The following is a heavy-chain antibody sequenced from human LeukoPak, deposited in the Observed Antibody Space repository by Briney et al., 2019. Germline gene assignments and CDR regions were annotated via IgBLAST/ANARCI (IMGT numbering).Heavy chain of an antibody. CDR3: ARGFMVRGVHIDY. CDR1: GGTFSSYA. J-gene: IGHJ4*02. D-gene: IGHD3-10*01. V-gene: IGHV1-69*13. Sequence: PLASVKVSCKASGGTFSSYAISWVRQAPGQGLEWMGGIIPIFGTANYAQKFQGRVTITADEPTSTAYMELSSLRSEDTAVYYCARGFMVRGVHIDYWGQGTLVTVSS. CDR2: IIPIFGTA.